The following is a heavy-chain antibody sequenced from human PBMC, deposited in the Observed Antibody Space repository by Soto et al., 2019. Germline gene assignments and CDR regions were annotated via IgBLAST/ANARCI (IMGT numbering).Heavy chain of an antibody. CDR3: ASASGGQSGWGHRSDP. CDR1: GYSISSGYY. V-gene: IGHV4-38-2*02. Sequence: PSETLSLTCTVSGYSISSGYYWSWIRQTPGKGLEWIGSISHSGTSFYNPSLRSRVTISMDTSNNHFSLKLNSLTATDTAVYYCASASGGQSGWGHRSDPWGQGTLVTVSS. J-gene: IGHJ5*02. D-gene: IGHD2-21*02. CDR2: ISHSGTS.